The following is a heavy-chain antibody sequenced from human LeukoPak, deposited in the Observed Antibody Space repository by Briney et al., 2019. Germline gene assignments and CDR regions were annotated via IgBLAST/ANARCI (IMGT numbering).Heavy chain of an antibody. CDR3: AREIGPIQLHLWGSAFDY. Sequence: PGASVTVSCKASGYTFTSYAMHWVRQAPGQRLEWMGWINAGNGNTKYSQEFQGRVTITRDTSASTAYMELSSLRSEDMAVYYCAREIGPIQLHLWGSAFDYWGQGTLVTVSS. D-gene: IGHD5-24*01. J-gene: IGHJ4*02. CDR2: INAGNGNT. V-gene: IGHV1-3*03. CDR1: GYTFTSYA.